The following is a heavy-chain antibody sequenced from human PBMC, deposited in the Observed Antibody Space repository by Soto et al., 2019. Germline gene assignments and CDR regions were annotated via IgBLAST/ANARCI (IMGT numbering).Heavy chain of an antibody. Sequence: QVQLVQSGAEVKKPGASVKVSCKASGYTFTSYSISWVRQAPGQGLEWMGWISAYNGNTNYAQMLQGRVTMTTDTSTNTAYMGLRSLRSDDTAVYSCARDAAPADCWVQGTLVTVSS. CDR2: ISAYNGNT. J-gene: IGHJ4*02. V-gene: IGHV1-18*04. CDR1: GYTFTSYS. CDR3: ARDAAPADC.